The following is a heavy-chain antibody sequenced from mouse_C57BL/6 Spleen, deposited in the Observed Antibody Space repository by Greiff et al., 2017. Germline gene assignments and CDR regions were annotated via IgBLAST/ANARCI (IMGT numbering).Heavy chain of an antibody. Sequence: QVQLQQPGAELVRPGSSVKLSCKASGYTFTSYWMHWVKQRPIQGLEWIGNIDPSDSDTHYNQKFKDKATLTVDKSSSPAYMQLSSLTSGDSAVYYCARYYFYNYGSSYDCARDYWGQGTSVTVSS. CDR3: ARYYFYNYGSSYDCARDY. CDR1: GYTFTSYW. D-gene: IGHD1-1*01. CDR2: IDPSDSDT. J-gene: IGHJ4*01. V-gene: IGHV1-52*01.